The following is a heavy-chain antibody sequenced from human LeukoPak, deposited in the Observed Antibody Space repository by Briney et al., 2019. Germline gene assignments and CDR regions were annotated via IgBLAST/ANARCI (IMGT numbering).Heavy chain of an antibody. D-gene: IGHD3-22*01. CDR3: ARFSGYYEFDY. CDR2: ISGSGGST. J-gene: IGHJ4*02. CDR1: GFTFSSYA. Sequence: GGSLSLSCAASGFTFSSYAMTWVRQAPGKGLEWVSAISGSGGSTYYADSVKGRFTISRDNSKNTLYLQMNSLRAEDTAVYYCARFSGYYEFDYWGQGTLVTVSS. V-gene: IGHV3-23*01.